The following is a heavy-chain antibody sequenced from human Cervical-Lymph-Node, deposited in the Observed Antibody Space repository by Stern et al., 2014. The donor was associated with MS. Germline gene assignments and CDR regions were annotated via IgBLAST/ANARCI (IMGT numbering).Heavy chain of an antibody. CDR2: IYPGDSDT. CDR1: GNDFTSYW. J-gene: IGHJ4*02. V-gene: IGHV5-51*01. D-gene: IGHD1-26*01. CDR3: ARQGKWDLRFVDY. Sequence: EVQLVEPGAEVKKPGESLKISCKGSGNDFTSYWIAWVRKMPGKGLEWMGNIYPGDSDTRYSPSFQGQVTISADKSITTAYLQWSSLKASDTAMYYCARQGKWDLRFVDYWGQGSLVTVSS.